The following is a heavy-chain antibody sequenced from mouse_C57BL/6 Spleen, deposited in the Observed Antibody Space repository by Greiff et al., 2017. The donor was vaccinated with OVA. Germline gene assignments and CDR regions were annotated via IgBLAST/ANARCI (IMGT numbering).Heavy chain of an antibody. V-gene: IGHV1-55*01. D-gene: IGHD2-4*01. CDR2: IYPGSGST. Sequence: VQLQQPGAELVKPGASVKMSCKASGYTFTSYWITWVKQRPGQGLAWIGDIYPGSGSTNYNEKFKSKATLTVDTSSSTAYMQLSSLTSEDSAVYYCARIYYDYDDYAMDYWGQGTSVTVSS. CDR1: GYTFTSYW. CDR3: ARIYYDYDDYAMDY. J-gene: IGHJ4*01.